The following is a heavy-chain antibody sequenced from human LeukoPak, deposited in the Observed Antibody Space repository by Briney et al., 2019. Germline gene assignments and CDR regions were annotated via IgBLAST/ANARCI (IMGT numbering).Heavy chain of an antibody. CDR1: GGSISNYY. Sequence: SETLSLTCAVSGGSISNYYWSWIRQPAGKGLEWLGRIYFTGSTIYNPSLTSRVTMSLDTSKNQFSLKLSSVTAADTAVYYCARDKRGPILYWGQGTLVTVSS. CDR3: ARDKRGPILY. J-gene: IGHJ4*02. V-gene: IGHV4-4*07. D-gene: IGHD5-12*01. CDR2: IYFTGST.